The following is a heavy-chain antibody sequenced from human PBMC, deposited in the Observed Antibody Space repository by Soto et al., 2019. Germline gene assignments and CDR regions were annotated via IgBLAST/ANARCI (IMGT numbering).Heavy chain of an antibody. D-gene: IGHD3-10*01. CDR2: IYWDDDN. CDR1: GFSLSTSGVA. CDR3: AQRDRASGGLFDH. V-gene: IGHV2-5*02. J-gene: IGHJ4*02. Sequence: QITLKESGPTLVKPTQTLTLTCTFSGFSLSTSGVAVGWIRQPPGKALEWLSVIYWDDDNRSSPSLRNRLTITKDTSKNQVVLTMTTLDPVDTATYYCAQRDRASGGLFDHWGQGILVTVSS.